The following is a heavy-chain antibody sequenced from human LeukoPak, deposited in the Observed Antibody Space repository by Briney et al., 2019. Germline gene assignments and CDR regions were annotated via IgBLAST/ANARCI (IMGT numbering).Heavy chain of an antibody. J-gene: IGHJ4*02. CDR1: GFTFSGYW. D-gene: IGHD2-2*01. CDR2: IKQDGSEK. CDR3: ARDVGDIVVVPAAILY. Sequence: GGSLRLSCAASGFTFSGYWMSWVRQAPGKGLEWVANIKQDGSEKYYVDSVKGRFTISRDNAKNSLYLQMNSLRAEDTAVYYCARDVGDIVVVPAAILYWGQGTLVTVSS. V-gene: IGHV3-7*01.